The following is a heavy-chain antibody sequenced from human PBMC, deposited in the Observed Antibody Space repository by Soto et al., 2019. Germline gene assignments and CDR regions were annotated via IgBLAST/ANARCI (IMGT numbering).Heavy chain of an antibody. CDR1: GFTFSSYW. CDR3: ARVGSGGIGYSYGYWVDYYYYGMDV. J-gene: IGHJ6*02. CDR2: INSDGSST. D-gene: IGHD5-18*01. Sequence: LRLSCAASGFTFSSYWMHWVRQAPGKGLVWVSRINSDGSSTSYADSVKGRFTISRDNAKNTLYLQMNSLRAEDTAVYYCARVGSGGIGYSYGYWVDYYYYGMDVWGQGTTVTVSS. V-gene: IGHV3-74*01.